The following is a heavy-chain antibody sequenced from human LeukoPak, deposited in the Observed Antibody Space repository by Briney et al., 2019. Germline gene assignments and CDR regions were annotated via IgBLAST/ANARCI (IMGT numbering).Heavy chain of an antibody. CDR3: AREGYYGSGSPPSLYFDY. J-gene: IGHJ4*02. CDR1: GFTFRNYV. CDR2: TSSDLNVK. V-gene: IGHV3-30-3*01. Sequence: GGSLGLSCAASGFTFRNYVIHWVRQAPGKGLEWVAVTSSDLNVKLCADSVKGRFTISRDNSRSTLYLQMNSLRPEDTAIYYCAREGYYGSGSPPSLYFDYWGQGTLVTVSS. D-gene: IGHD3-10*01.